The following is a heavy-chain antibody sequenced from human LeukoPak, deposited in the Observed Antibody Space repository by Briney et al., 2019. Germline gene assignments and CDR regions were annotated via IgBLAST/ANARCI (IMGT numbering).Heavy chain of an antibody. CDR3: ASGAFDI. CDR1: GGSISSGHYY. Sequence: SETLSLTCTVSGGSISSGHYYWSWTRQPPGKGLEWIGEINHSGSTNYNPSLKSRVTISVDTSKNQFSLKLSSVTAADTAVYYCASGAFDIWGQGTMVTVSS. V-gene: IGHV4-39*07. J-gene: IGHJ3*02. CDR2: INHSGST.